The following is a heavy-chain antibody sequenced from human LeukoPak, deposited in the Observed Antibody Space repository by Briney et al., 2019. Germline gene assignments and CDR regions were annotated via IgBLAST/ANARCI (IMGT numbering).Heavy chain of an antibody. CDR2: INPNSGGT. J-gene: IGHJ5*02. V-gene: IGHV1-2*02. D-gene: IGHD4-17*01. CDR3: ARDPDDYGDDGWFDP. CDR1: GYTFTGYY. Sequence: ASVKVSCKASGYTFTGYYMHWVRHAPGQGLEWMAGINPNSGGTNYAQKFQGRVTMTRDTSISTAYMELSRLRSDDTAVYYCARDPDDYGDDGWFDPWGQGTLVTVSS.